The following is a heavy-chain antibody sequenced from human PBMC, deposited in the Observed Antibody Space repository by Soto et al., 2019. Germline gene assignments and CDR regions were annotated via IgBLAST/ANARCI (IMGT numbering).Heavy chain of an antibody. CDR1: GYTFTSYA. V-gene: IGHV1-3*01. D-gene: IGHD1-1*01. CDR2: INAGNGNT. Sequence: ASVKVSCKASGYTFTSYAMHWVRQAPGQRLEWMGWINAGNGNTKYSQKLQGRVTMTTDTSTSTAYMELRSLRSDDTAVYYCARGGPKLDYWGQGTLVTVSS. J-gene: IGHJ4*02. CDR3: ARGGPKLDY.